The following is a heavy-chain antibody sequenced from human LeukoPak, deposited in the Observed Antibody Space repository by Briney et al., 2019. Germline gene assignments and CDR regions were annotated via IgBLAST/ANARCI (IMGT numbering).Heavy chain of an antibody. D-gene: IGHD5-12*01. CDR3: ARAGGSGYDDY. Sequence: GGSLRLSCGASGFTFSSYWMSWVRQAPGKGLEGVANIKQDGSEKYYVDSVKGRFTISRDNAKNSLYLQMNSLRAEDTAVYYCARAGGSGYDDYWGQGTLVTVSS. V-gene: IGHV3-7*01. CDR2: IKQDGSEK. CDR1: GFTFSSYW. J-gene: IGHJ4*02.